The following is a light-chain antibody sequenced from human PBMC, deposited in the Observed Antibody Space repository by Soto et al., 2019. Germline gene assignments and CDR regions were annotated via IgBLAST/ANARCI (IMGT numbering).Light chain of an antibody. CDR3: CSYTTSNTRQIV. J-gene: IGLJ1*01. CDR2: DVT. V-gene: IGLV2-14*01. Sequence: QSVQTQPASVSGSPGQSITISCTGTSSDVGGYNYVSWYQQQPGKAPKFMIYDVTNRPSGVSNLFSGSKSGNTASLTISVLQAEDEADYYCCSYTTSNTRQIVFGTGTKATVL. CDR1: SSDVGGYNY.